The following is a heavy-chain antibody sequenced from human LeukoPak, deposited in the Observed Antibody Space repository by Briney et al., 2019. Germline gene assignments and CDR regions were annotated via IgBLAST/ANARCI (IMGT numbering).Heavy chain of an antibody. CDR2: ISYDGSNK. D-gene: IGHD6-6*01. CDR3: ARDSEPGIAARFDY. Sequence: GGSLRLSCAASGFTFSSYAMHWVRQAPGKGLEWVAVISYDGSNKYYADSVKGRFTISRGNSKNTLYLQMNSLRAEDTAVYYCARDSEPGIAARFDYLGQGTLVTVSS. J-gene: IGHJ4*02. V-gene: IGHV3-30*01. CDR1: GFTFSSYA.